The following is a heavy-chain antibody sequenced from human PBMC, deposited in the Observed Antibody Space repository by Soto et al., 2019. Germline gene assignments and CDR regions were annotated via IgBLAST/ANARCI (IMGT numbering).Heavy chain of an antibody. J-gene: IGHJ6*04. CDR2: IGSRTSDI. D-gene: IGHD3-16*01. V-gene: IGHV3-21*01. Sequence: GEFLKISCAASGVTLSRHTMNWVRQAPGKGLEWVSFIGSRTSDIYYADSVKGRFTISRDNAKNSLYLDLTRLRAQDTAGYFCVGDYYDTGGYPNTFDMWGKGTTVTVSS. CDR3: VGDYYDTGGYPNTFDM. CDR1: GVTLSRHT.